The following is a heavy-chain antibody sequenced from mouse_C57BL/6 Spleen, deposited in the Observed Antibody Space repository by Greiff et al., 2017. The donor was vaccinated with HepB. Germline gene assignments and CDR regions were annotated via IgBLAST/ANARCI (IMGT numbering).Heavy chain of an antibody. V-gene: IGHV5-6*01. Sequence: EVKLMESGGDLVKPGGSLKLSCAASGFTFSSYGMSWVRQTPDKRLEWVATISSGGSYTYYPDSVKGRFTISRDNAKNTLYLQMSSLKSEDTAMYYCARQDYYGSSPTEYFDVWGTGTTVTVSS. J-gene: IGHJ1*03. D-gene: IGHD1-1*01. CDR3: ARQDYYGSSPTEYFDV. CDR1: GFTFSSYG. CDR2: ISSGGSYT.